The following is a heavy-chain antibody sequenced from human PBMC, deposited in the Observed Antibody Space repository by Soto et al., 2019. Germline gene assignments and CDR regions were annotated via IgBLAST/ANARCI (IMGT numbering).Heavy chain of an antibody. V-gene: IGHV1-69*01. CDR1: GGTFSSYA. Sequence: QVQLVQSGAEVKKPGSSVKVSCKASGGTFSSYAISWVRQAPGQGLEWMGGIIPIFGTANYAQKFQGRVTITADESTTTAYMELSSLRSEDTAVYYCAGRDLKRRGEGNLYCDYWGQGTLVTVSS. J-gene: IGHJ4*02. D-gene: IGHD3-16*01. CDR2: IIPIFGTA. CDR3: AGRDLKRRGEGNLYCDY.